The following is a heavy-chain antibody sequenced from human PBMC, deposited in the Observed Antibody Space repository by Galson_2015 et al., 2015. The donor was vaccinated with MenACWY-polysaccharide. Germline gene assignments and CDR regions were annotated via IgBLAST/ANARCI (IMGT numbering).Heavy chain of an antibody. CDR2: FNPNSGAT. V-gene: IGHV1-2*06. CDR3: ARGPDYYDSQGFYSGSLKNWFGP. CDR1: GYPFTGSY. Sequence: SVKVSCKASGYPFTGSYMYWVRQAPGQGLEWMGRFNPNSGATNYAQKFQGRLTLTGNTTINTAYMELSRLTSDDTAVFYCARGPDYYDSQGFYSGSLKNWFGPWGQGTLVTVTS. J-gene: IGHJ5*01. D-gene: IGHD3-22*01.